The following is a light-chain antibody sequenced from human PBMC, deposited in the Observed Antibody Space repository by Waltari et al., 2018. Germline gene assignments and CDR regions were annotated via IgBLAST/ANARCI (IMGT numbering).Light chain of an antibody. CDR2: RSN. V-gene: IGLV1-47*01. CDR1: SSNIGSNY. CDR3: AAWDDNLSGGV. J-gene: IGLJ3*02. Sequence: QSVLTQPPSASGTPGQRVTISCSGSSSNIGSNYVYWYQQLPGTAPKLLIHRSNRRPSGVPDRFSGSKSGTSASLAISGLRSEDEADYYCAAWDDNLSGGVFGGGTKLTVL.